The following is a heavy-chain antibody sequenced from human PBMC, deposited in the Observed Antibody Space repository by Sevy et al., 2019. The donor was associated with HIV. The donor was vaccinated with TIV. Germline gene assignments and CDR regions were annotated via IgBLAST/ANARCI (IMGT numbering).Heavy chain of an antibody. Sequence: GESLKISCKGSGYSFTSYWIGWVRQMPGKGLEWMGMIYPGDSDTRYSPSFQGQVTISADKSISTAYLQWSSLKASDTAMYYCARGRYYDSSGYFPKDNWFDPWGQGTLVTVSS. J-gene: IGHJ5*02. CDR2: IYPGDSDT. V-gene: IGHV5-51*01. CDR3: ARGRYYDSSGYFPKDNWFDP. D-gene: IGHD3-22*01. CDR1: GYSFTSYW.